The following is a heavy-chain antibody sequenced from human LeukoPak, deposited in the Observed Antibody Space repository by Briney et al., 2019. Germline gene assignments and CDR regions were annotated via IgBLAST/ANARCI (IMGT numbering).Heavy chain of an antibody. CDR1: GGSFSGYY. CDR3: ARESDFWRGERDY. D-gene: IGHD3-3*01. Sequence: SETLSLTCAVYGGSFSGYYWSWIRQPPGKGLEWIGEINHSGSTNYNPSLKSRVTISVDTSKNQFSLKLSSVTAADTAVYYCARESDFWRGERDYWGQGTLVTVSS. CDR2: INHSGST. V-gene: IGHV4-34*01. J-gene: IGHJ4*02.